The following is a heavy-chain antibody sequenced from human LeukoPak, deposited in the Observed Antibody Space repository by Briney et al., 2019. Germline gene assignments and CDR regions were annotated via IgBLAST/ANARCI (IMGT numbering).Heavy chain of an antibody. D-gene: IGHD3-9*01. CDR1: GFTFSSYS. Sequence: PGGSLILSCAASGFTFSSYSMNWVRQAPGKGLEWVSSISSSSSYIYYADSVKGRFTISRDNAKNSLYLQMNSLRAEDTAVYYCAGTYYDILTGHFDYWGQGTLVTVSS. CDR3: AGTYYDILTGHFDY. V-gene: IGHV3-21*01. J-gene: IGHJ4*02. CDR2: ISSSSSYI.